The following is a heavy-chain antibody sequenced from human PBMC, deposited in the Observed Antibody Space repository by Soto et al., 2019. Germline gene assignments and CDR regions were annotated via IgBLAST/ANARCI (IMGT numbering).Heavy chain of an antibody. CDR3: VRRVSGNYDY. CDR1: GFTFSSYD. D-gene: IGHD1-7*01. V-gene: IGHV3-64*01. Sequence: EVPLAESGGGMVQPGGSLRLSCVASGFTFSSYDMHWVRQAPGKGLEYVSSISSNGGTTYYGNSVKGRFTISRDNSQNTLYLQMGSLRAEDMAVYYCVRRVSGNYDYWCQGTRVTVSS. CDR2: ISSNGGTT. J-gene: IGHJ4*02.